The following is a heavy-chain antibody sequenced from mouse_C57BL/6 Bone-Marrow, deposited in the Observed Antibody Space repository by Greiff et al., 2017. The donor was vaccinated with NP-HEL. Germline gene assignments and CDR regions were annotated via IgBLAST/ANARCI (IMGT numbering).Heavy chain of an antibody. D-gene: IGHD2-12*01. V-gene: IGHV3-6*01. CDR3: ARRRYYSNWYFDV. Sequence: EVHLLESGPGLVEPSQSLSLTCSVTGYSITSGYYWNWIRQFPGNKLEWMGYISYDGSNNYNPSLKNRISITRDTSKNQFFLKLNSVTTEDTATYYCARRRYYSNWYFDVWGTGTTVTVSS. CDR2: ISYDGSN. J-gene: IGHJ1*03. CDR1: GYSITSGYY.